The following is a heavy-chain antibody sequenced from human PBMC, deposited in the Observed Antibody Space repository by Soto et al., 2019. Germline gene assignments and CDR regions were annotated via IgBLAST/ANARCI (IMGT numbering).Heavy chain of an antibody. CDR1: GFTFSSYG. CDR2: INSNGDST. D-gene: IGHD3-10*01. V-gene: IGHV3-64*01. CDR3: ARDHYSAYRGYFDY. J-gene: IGHJ4*02. Sequence: EVQLVESGGGLVQPGASLRLSCATSGFTFSSYGIHWVRQAPGKGLEYVSGINSNGDSTFYANSVKGRFTISRDDSKNMLYLQMGSVRGEDMAVYYCARDHYSAYRGYFDYWGQGTLVIVSS.